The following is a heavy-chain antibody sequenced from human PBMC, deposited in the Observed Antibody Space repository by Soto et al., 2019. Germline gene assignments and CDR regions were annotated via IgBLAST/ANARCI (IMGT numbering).Heavy chain of an antibody. CDR3: ARSGSTVTSDVDY. V-gene: IGHV3-21*01. D-gene: IGHD4-17*01. CDR1: GFTFSSYS. Sequence: EVQLVESGGGLVKPGGSLRLSCAASGFTFSSYSMNWVRQAPGKGLEWVSSISSSSSYIYYADSVKGRFTISRDNAKNSLYLQMNSLRAEATAVYYCARSGSTVTSDVDYWGQGTLVTVSS. CDR2: ISSSSSYI. J-gene: IGHJ4*02.